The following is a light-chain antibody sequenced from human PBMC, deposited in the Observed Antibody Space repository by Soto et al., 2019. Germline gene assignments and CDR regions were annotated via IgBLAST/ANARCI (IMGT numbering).Light chain of an antibody. CDR3: SSYTSSSTLVV. Sequence: QSALTQPASVSGSPGQSITISCTGTSSDVGGYNYVSWYQQHPGKAPKLMIYEVSNRPSGVSNRFSGSKSGNTASLTISGLQAEDEADYYCSSYTSSSTLVVFGGGTKPIVL. V-gene: IGLV2-14*01. CDR1: SSDVGGYNY. CDR2: EVS. J-gene: IGLJ2*01.